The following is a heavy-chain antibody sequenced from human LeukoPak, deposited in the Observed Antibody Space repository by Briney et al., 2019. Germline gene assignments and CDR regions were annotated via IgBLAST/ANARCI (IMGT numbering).Heavy chain of an antibody. CDR1: GGSISSSSYY. CDR3: ARQSQYHPHFDY. CDR2: IYYSGST. Sequence: SETLSLTCTVSGGSISSSSYYWGWIRQPPGKGLEWIGSIYYSGSTYYNPSLKSRVTISVDTSKNQFSLKLSSVIAADTAVYYCARQSQYHPHFDYWGQGTLVTVSS. V-gene: IGHV4-39*01. D-gene: IGHD4-11*01. J-gene: IGHJ4*02.